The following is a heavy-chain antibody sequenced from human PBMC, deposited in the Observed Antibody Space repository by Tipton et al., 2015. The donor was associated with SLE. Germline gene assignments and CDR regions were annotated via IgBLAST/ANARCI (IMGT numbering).Heavy chain of an antibody. V-gene: IGHV4-34*01. Sequence: TLSLTCAVYGRSFSESYWSWIRQPPGKGLEWIGQINHSGSTNYNPSLKSRVTISVDTPKKQFSLRLSSVAAADTAVYYCARDQAGGNNWFDPCGQGVPVTVSS. CDR3: ARDQAGGNNWFDP. CDR1: GRSFSESY. D-gene: IGHD2-15*01. J-gene: IGHJ5*02. CDR2: INHSGST.